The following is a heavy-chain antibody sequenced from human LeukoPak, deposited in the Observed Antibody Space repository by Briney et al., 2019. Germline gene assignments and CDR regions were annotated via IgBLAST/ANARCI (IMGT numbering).Heavy chain of an antibody. CDR3: ARDLEIAVAGTNWFDP. J-gene: IGHJ5*02. Sequence: ASVKVSCKTSGYTFTDPYIHWVRQAPGQGLERMGWINTNTGNPTYAQGFTGRFVFSLDTSVSTAYLQISSLKAEDTAVYYCARDLEIAVAGTNWFDPWGQGTLVTVSS. CDR1: GYTFTDPY. D-gene: IGHD6-19*01. V-gene: IGHV7-4-1*02. CDR2: INTNTGNP.